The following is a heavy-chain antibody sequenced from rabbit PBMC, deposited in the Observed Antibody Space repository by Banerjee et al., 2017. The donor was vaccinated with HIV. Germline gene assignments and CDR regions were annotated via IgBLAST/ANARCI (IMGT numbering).Heavy chain of an antibody. CDR1: GFDFSSYY. D-gene: IGHD4-1*01. CDR3: ARVSGWGGFWLDL. CDR2: IDPVFGST. Sequence: QLKESGGGLVQPGGSLKLSCKASGFDFSSYYMSWVRQAPGKGLEWIGYIDPVFGSTSYASWVNGRFTISSHNAQNTLYLQLNSLTAADTATYFCARVSGWGGFWLDLWGPGTLVTVS. J-gene: IGHJ5*01. V-gene: IGHV1S7*01.